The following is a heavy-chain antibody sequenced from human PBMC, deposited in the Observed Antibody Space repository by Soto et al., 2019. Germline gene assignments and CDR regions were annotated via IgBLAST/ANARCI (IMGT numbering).Heavy chain of an antibody. V-gene: IGHV1-58*01. D-gene: IGHD2-8*01. CDR3: AAAPLVYADYYYYYGMDV. CDR1: GFTFTSSA. J-gene: IGHJ6*02. CDR2: IVVGSGNT. Sequence: SVKVSCKASGFTFTSSAVQWVRQARGQRLEWIGWIVVGSGNTNYAQKFQERVTITRDMSTSTAYMELSSLRSEDTAVYYCAAAPLVYADYYYYYGMDVWGQGTTVTVSS.